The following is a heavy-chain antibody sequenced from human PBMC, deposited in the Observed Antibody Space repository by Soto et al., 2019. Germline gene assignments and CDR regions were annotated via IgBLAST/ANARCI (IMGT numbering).Heavy chain of an antibody. CDR1: GYTLTSYN. Sequence: QVQLVQSGAEVKKPGASVKVSCKASGYTLTSYNISWVRQAPGQGLEWMGWISAYTGDTNYAQMVQGRVTMTTDTSTRTAYMELRSLTSDDTAVYYCARVRGSHCYDYWGQGTLVTVSS. CDR2: ISAYTGDT. CDR3: ARVRGSHCYDY. V-gene: IGHV1-18*01. D-gene: IGHD5-12*01. J-gene: IGHJ4*02.